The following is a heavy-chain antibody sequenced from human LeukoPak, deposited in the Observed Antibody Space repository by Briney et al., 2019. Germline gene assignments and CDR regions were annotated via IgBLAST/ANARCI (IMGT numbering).Heavy chain of an antibody. Sequence: GASVKVSCKASGYTFTGYYMHWVRQAPGQGLEWMGWINPNSGGTNYAQKFQGRVTMTTDTSTSTAYMELRSLRSDDTAVYYCARDLEYSSSWFDPWGQGTLVTVSS. CDR2: INPNSGGT. J-gene: IGHJ5*02. CDR3: ARDLEYSSSWFDP. D-gene: IGHD6-13*01. CDR1: GYTFTGYY. V-gene: IGHV1-2*02.